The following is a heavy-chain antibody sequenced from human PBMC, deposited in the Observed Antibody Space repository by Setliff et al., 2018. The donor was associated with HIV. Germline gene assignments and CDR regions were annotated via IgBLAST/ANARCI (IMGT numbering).Heavy chain of an antibody. CDR3: ARAASRYGSGSFYFDY. Sequence: PGGSLRLSCAASGFTFSSYSMSWVRQAPGKGLEWVSGINGNGDSIHYADSVKGRFTMSRDNAKNSLYLQMNSLRAEDTAVYYCARAASRYGSGSFYFDYWGQGTLVTVSS. CDR2: INGNGDSI. J-gene: IGHJ4*02. CDR1: GFTFSSYS. V-gene: IGHV3-23*01. D-gene: IGHD3-10*01.